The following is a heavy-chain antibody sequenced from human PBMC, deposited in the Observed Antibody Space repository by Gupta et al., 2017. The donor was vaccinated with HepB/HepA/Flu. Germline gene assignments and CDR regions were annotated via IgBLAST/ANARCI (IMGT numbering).Heavy chain of an antibody. V-gene: IGHV1-69*06. D-gene: IGHD1-26*01. CDR3: ARTRGEGAASYYYYYMDV. CDR1: GGTFSSYA. Sequence: QVQLVQSGAEVKKPGSSVKVSCKASGGTFSSYAISWVRQAPGQGLEWMGGIIPIFGTANYAQKFQGRVTITADKSTSTAYMELSSLRSEDTAVYYCARTRGEGAASYYYYYMDVWGKGTTVTVSS. CDR2: IIPIFGTA. J-gene: IGHJ6*03.